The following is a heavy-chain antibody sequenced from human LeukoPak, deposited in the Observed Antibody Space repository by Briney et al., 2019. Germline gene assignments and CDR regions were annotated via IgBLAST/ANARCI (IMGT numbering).Heavy chain of an antibody. CDR2: IKQDESEK. V-gene: IGHV3-7*01. Sequence: GGSLRLSCAASGFTFSHYWMSWVRQAPGKGLEWLANIKQDESEKYYVDSVKGRFTISRDNAKNSLYLQMNSQRAEDTAIYYCARDQGALDIWGQGTMVTVSS. CDR3: ARDQGALDI. CDR1: GFTFSHYW. J-gene: IGHJ3*02.